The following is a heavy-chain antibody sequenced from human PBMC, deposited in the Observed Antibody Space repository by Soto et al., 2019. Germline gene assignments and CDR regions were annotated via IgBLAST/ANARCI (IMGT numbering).Heavy chain of an antibody. J-gene: IGHJ4*02. V-gene: IGHV1-18*01. CDR1: GYTFTSYG. CDR2: ISAHNGNT. CDR3: ARGRYGDY. Sequence: QVHLVQSGAEVKKPGASVKVSCKGSGYTFTSYGITWVRQAPGQGLEWMGWISAHNGNTNYARKLQGRVTVTRDTSTTTAYTELRGLRSNDTAVYNCARGRYGDYWGQGALVTVSS. D-gene: IGHD1-1*01.